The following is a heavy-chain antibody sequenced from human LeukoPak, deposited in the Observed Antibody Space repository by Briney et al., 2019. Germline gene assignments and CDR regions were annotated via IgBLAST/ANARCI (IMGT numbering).Heavy chain of an antibody. Sequence: ASVKVSCKVSGYTLTELSMHWVRQAPGKGLEWMGGFDPEDGETIYAQKFQGRVTMTEDTSTDTAYMELSSLRSEDTAVYYCATGPLHIVVVTATINDYWGQGTLVTVSS. CDR3: ATGPLHIVVVTATINDY. CDR2: FDPEDGET. J-gene: IGHJ4*02. V-gene: IGHV1-24*01. CDR1: GYTLTELS. D-gene: IGHD2-21*02.